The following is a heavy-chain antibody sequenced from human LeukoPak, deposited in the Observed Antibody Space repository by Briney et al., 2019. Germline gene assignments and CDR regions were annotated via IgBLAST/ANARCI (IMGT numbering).Heavy chain of an antibody. Sequence: GRSLRLSCAASGFTFSSYGMNWVRQAPGKGLEWVSHISSSGSTTYYADSVKGRFTISRDNAKNSLYLQMNSLRAEDTAVYYCASPQYYFDYWGQGTLVTVSS. CDR1: GFTFSSYG. J-gene: IGHJ4*02. CDR2: ISSSGSTT. CDR3: ASPQYYFDY. V-gene: IGHV3-48*04. D-gene: IGHD5-24*01.